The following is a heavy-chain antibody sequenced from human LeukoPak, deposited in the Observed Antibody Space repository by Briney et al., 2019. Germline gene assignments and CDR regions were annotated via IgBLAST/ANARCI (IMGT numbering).Heavy chain of an antibody. CDR1: GFTFSSYS. CDR3: ARDANWSSDN. CDR2: MTASSSHI. D-gene: IGHD1-1*01. V-gene: IGHV3-21*03. Sequence: PGESLRPSCAPSGFTFSSYSMNWIRQAPGKGLEWVSSMTASSSHIWYADVVKGRFTISRDNAKNSLYLQMNSLTADDTGVYYCARDANWSSDNWGQGTLVTVSS. J-gene: IGHJ4*02.